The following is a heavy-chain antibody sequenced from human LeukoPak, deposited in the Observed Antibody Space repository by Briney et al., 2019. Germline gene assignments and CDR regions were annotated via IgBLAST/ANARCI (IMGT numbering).Heavy chain of an antibody. CDR3: ARDPSNSSGYHAHFDS. CDR1: GYTFTYHG. J-gene: IGHJ4*02. Sequence: GASVKVSCKASGYTFTYHGISWVRQAPGQGLEWMGWISCYNGDTMYAQNVQGRVTMTTDTSTRTAYIELRSLSSDDTAKYYCARDPSNSSGYHAHFDSWGQGTLVTVSS. D-gene: IGHD3-22*01. CDR2: ISCYNGDT. V-gene: IGHV1-18*01.